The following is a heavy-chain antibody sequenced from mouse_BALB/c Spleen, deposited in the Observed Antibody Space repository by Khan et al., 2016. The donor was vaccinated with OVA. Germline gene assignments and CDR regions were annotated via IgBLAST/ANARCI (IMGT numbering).Heavy chain of an antibody. Sequence: QMQLEESGAELVRPGASVKLSCKTSGYIFTSYWIHWVKQRSGQGIEWIARLYPGTGSTYYNEKFKGKATLTADKSYSTAYMQLSSLTSEDSAVYCCAIGGDDNHAMDYWSQGTSVTVSS. V-gene: IGHV1S132*01. J-gene: IGHJ4*01. CDR3: AIGGDDNHAMDY. CDR2: LYPGTGST. CDR1: GYIFTSYW. D-gene: IGHD1-3*01.